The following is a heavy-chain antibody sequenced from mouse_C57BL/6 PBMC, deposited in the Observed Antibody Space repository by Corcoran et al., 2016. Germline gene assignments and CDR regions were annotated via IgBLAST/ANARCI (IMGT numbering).Heavy chain of an antibody. CDR3: AIYDGYLFAY. CDR1: GCTFTNYG. D-gene: IGHD2-3*01. J-gene: IGHJ3*01. CDR2: INTYSGVP. Sequence: QIQLVQSGPELKKPGEKVKISCKASGCTFTNYGMSWVKQAPGKGFKGMVWINTYSGVPTYADVFKGRVAFSLETSANYAYLHINILKNEDTATYFSAIYDGYLFAYWGPGTLVTVSA. V-gene: IGHV9-3*01.